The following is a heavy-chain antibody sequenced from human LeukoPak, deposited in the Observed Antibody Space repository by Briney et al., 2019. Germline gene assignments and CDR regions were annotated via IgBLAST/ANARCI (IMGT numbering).Heavy chain of an antibody. J-gene: IGHJ4*02. V-gene: IGHV4-59*08. Sequence: SETLSLTCTVSGDSISSYYWSWIRQPPGKGLEWIGYIYYSGNTNYNPSLKSRVTISVDTSKNQFSLKLNSVTAADTAVYYCAGHHPRNTVDFWGQGTLVTVSS. D-gene: IGHD2/OR15-2a*01. CDR3: AGHHPRNTVDF. CDR1: GDSISSYY. CDR2: IYYSGNT.